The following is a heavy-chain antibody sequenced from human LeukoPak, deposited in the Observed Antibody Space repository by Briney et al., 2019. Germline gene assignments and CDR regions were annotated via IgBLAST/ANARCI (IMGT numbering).Heavy chain of an antibody. V-gene: IGHV3-30*18. Sequence: PGGSLRLSCAASGFTFSSYGMHWVRQAPGKGLEWVAVISYDGSNKYYADSVKGRFTISRDNSKNTLYLQMNSLRAEDTAVYYCAKGSAGYGSGRSDYWGQGTLVTVSS. CDR3: AKGSAGYGSGRSDY. D-gene: IGHD3-10*01. CDR1: GFTFSSYG. J-gene: IGHJ4*02. CDR2: ISYDGSNK.